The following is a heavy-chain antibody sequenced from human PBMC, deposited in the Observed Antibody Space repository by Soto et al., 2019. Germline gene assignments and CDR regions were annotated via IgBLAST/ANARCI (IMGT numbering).Heavy chain of an antibody. CDR2: INPSDGST. D-gene: IGHD6-19*01. Sequence: QVQLVQSGAAEKKPGASVKISCKAYRYTFTSYFLHWVRQAPGQGLEWMGIINPSDGSTNYAQKFQGRVTMTRDSSTSTLYVELSSLRSEDTAVYYCARDGFIAVAGRRFGGGMDVWGQGTTVTVSS. J-gene: IGHJ6*02. CDR1: RYTFTSYF. V-gene: IGHV1-46*01. CDR3: ARDGFIAVAGRRFGGGMDV.